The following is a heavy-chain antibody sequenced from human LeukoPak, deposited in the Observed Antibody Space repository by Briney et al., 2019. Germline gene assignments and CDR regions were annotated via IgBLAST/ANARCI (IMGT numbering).Heavy chain of an antibody. CDR1: GGSISSYY. Sequence: PSETLSLTCTVSGGSISSYYWSWIRQPPGKGLEWIGYIYYSGSTNYNPSLKSRVTISVDTSKNQFSLKLSSVTAADTAVYYCARVSAQTYYGMDVWGQGTTVTVSS. J-gene: IGHJ6*02. V-gene: IGHV4-59*01. CDR2: IYYSGST. CDR3: ARVSAQTYYGMDV.